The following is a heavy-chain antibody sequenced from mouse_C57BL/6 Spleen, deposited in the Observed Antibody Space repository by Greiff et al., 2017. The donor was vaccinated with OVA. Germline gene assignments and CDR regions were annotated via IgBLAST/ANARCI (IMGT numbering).Heavy chain of an antibody. J-gene: IGHJ2*01. CDR3: ARRGSYGSNFY. Sequence: QVQLQQPGAELVKPGASVKMSCKASGYTFTSYWITWVKQRPGQGLEWIGDIYPGSGSTNYNETFKSKATLTVDTSSSTAYMQLRSLTSEDSAVYYCARRGSYGSNFYWGQGTTLTVSS. CDR1: GYTFTSYW. D-gene: IGHD1-1*01. V-gene: IGHV1-55*01. CDR2: IYPGSGST.